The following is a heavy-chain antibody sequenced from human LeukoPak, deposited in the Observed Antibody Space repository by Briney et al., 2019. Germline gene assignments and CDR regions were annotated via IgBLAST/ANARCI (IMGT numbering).Heavy chain of an antibody. J-gene: IGHJ4*02. CDR2: MNHSGGT. V-gene: IGHV4-34*01. Sequence: SETLSLTCAVYGGSFSGYYWSWIRQPPGKGLEWIGEMNHSGGTYYNPSLKSRVTISIAMSKNQFSLKLSSVTAADTAVYYCARLKEHQQIFDSWGQGTLVTVSS. CDR3: ARLKEHQQIFDS. CDR1: GGSFSGYY. D-gene: IGHD2-2*01.